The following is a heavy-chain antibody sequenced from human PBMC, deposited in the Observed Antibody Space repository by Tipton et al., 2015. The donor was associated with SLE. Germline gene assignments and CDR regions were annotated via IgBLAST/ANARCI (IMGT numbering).Heavy chain of an antibody. V-gene: IGHV4-39*07. CDR3: ARVTGHSSGWYGWVDY. CDR1: GGSISSSAYY. D-gene: IGHD6-19*01. Sequence: TLSLTCTASGGSISSSAYYWGWIRQPPGKGLEWIGNIHYSGNTYCNPSLKSRVTISLDTSKNQFSLKLSSVTAADTAVFYCARVTGHSSGWYGWVDYWGQGTLVTVSS. CDR2: IHYSGNT. J-gene: IGHJ4*02.